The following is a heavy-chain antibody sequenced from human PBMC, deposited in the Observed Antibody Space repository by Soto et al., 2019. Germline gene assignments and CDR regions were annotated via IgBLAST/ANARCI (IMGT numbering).Heavy chain of an antibody. J-gene: IGHJ4*02. CDR1: GGSISGYY. V-gene: IGHV4-4*07. Sequence: ETLSLTCTVSGGSISGYYWSWIRQPAGKGLEWIGRIYTSGSTNYNPSLKSRVTMSVDTSKNQFSLKLSSVTAADTAVYYCARDRYCSGGSCYHPEYFDYWGQGTLVTVSS. CDR2: IYTSGST. D-gene: IGHD2-15*01. CDR3: ARDRYCSGGSCYHPEYFDY.